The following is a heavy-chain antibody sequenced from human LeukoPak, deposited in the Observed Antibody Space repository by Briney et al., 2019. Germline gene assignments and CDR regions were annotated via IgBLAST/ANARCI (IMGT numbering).Heavy chain of an antibody. CDR1: GYSISSGYY. V-gene: IGHV4-38-2*02. CDR3: AREGGRIVVVYPFDY. D-gene: IGHD3-22*01. Sequence: SETLSLTCTVSGYSISSGYYWGWIRQPPGKGLEWIGSIYHSGSTYYNPSLKSRVTISVDTSKNQFSLKLSSVTAADTAVYYCAREGGRIVVVYPFDYWGQGTLVTVSS. CDR2: IYHSGST. J-gene: IGHJ4*02.